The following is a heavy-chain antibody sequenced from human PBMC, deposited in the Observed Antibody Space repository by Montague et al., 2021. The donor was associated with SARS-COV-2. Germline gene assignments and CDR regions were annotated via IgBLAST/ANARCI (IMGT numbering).Heavy chain of an antibody. V-gene: IGHV3-21*01. J-gene: IGHJ6*03. Sequence: SLRLSCAASGFTFSSYSMNWVRQAPGKGLEWVSSISSSSYIYYADSVKGRFTISRDNAKNSLYLQMNSLRAEDTAVYHCARDCYGSGACYYYYMDVWGKGTTVTVSS. CDR1: GFTFSSYS. D-gene: IGHD3-10*01. CDR2: ISSSSYI. CDR3: ARDCYGSGACYYYYMDV.